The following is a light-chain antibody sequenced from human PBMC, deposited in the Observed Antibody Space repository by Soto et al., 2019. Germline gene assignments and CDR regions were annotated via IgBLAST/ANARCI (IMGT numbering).Light chain of an antibody. V-gene: IGKV1-39*01. J-gene: IGKJ4*01. Sequence: DIQMTQSPSSLSASIGDRITITCRASQSISTYLNWYQQKPGKAPRLLIYGAYSLQNGVPSRLSGSGSATDYTLTISSLQPEDFATYYCQPSFSTPPLTFGGGTKVEMK. CDR1: QSISTY. CDR2: GAY. CDR3: QPSFSTPPLT.